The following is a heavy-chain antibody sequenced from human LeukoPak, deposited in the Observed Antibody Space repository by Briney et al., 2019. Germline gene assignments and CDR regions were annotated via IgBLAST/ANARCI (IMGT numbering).Heavy chain of an antibody. D-gene: IGHD3-3*01. J-gene: IGHJ6*03. CDR2: ISGSGGST. CDR3: AKGPGDFWSGRYMDV. V-gene: IGHV3-23*01. CDR1: GFTFSSYA. Sequence: GGSLRLSCAASGFTFSSYAMSWVRQAPGKGLEWVSAISGSGGSTYYADSVKGRFTISRDNSKNTLYLQMNSLRAEDTAAYYCAKGPGDFWSGRYMDVWGKGTTVTVSS.